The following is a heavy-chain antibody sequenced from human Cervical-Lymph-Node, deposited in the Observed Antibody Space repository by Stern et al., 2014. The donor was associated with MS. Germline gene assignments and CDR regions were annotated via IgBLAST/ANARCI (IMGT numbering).Heavy chain of an antibody. D-gene: IGHD6-13*01. CDR1: GFSLSTSGVG. Sequence: ESGPTLVKPTQTLTLTCTFSGFSLSTSGVGVGWIRQPPGKALEWLALIYWDDDKRYSPSLKIRLTITKDTSKNQVVLTMTNMDPVDTATYYCAHRGPIGSSWYGVEAFDIWGQGTMVTVSS. CDR2: IYWDDDK. V-gene: IGHV2-5*02. CDR3: AHRGPIGSSWYGVEAFDI. J-gene: IGHJ3*02.